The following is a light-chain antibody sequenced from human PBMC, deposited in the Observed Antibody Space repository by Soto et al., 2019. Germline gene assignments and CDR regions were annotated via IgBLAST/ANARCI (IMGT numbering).Light chain of an antibody. CDR3: SSYTSSSTPCV. J-gene: IGLJ1*01. V-gene: IGLV2-14*01. Sequence: QSVLTQPASVSGSPGQSITISYTGTSSDVGGYNYVSWYQQQPGKAPKLMIYDVSNRPSGVSNRFSGSKSGNTASLTISGLQAEDEADYYCSSYTSSSTPCVFGTGTKVTVL. CDR2: DVS. CDR1: SSDVGGYNY.